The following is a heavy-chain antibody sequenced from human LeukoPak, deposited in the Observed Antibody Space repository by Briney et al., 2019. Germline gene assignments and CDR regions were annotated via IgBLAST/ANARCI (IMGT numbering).Heavy chain of an antibody. Sequence: SETLSLTCTVSGDSISSSDFYWGWIRRPPGKGLEWIALINYSGRTFYNPSLESRVTISVDMSKNQFSLRLNSVTAADTAVYYCARRGKDLNWFDPWGQGTLVTVSS. CDR1: GDSISSSDFY. V-gene: IGHV4-39*01. CDR3: ARRGKDLNWFDP. D-gene: IGHD3-10*01. J-gene: IGHJ5*02. CDR2: INYSGRT.